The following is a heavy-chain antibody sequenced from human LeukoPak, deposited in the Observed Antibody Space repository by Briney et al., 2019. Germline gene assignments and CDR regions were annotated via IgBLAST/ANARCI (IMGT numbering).Heavy chain of an antibody. CDR3: ARAVVSSGSNGAPSHY. V-gene: IGHV1-46*01. CDR1: GYTFTSYG. D-gene: IGHD3-22*01. Sequence: ASVKVSCKASGYTFTSYGISWVRQAPGQGLEWMGIINPSGGSTSYAQKFQGRVTMTRDTSTSTVYMELSSLRSEDTAVYYCARAVVSSGSNGAPSHYWGQGTLVTVSS. J-gene: IGHJ4*02. CDR2: INPSGGST.